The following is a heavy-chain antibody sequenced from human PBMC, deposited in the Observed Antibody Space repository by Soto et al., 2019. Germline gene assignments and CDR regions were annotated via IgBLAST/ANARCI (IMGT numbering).Heavy chain of an antibody. J-gene: IGHJ6*01. CDR2: IYYSGST. CDR3: ARHSGGYSYGHAHYYHGMDI. CDR1: EGKISSISDC. D-gene: IGHD5-18*01. Sequence: SVRWRVAEGKISSISDCWGWKRQPPGKGLEWIGSIYYSGSTYYNPSLKSRVTISVDTSKNQFSLKLSSVTAADTAVYYCARHSGGYSYGHAHYYHGMDIWAQGTTVTLSS. V-gene: IGHV4-39*01.